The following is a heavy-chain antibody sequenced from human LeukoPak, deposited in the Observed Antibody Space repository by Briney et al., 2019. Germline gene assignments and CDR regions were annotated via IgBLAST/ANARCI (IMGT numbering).Heavy chain of an antibody. CDR3: ARDRAYDAFDY. CDR2: INPDGSHT. J-gene: IGHJ4*02. Sequence: GGSLRLSCAASGFTFSNSWMTWVRQAPGKGLEWVANINPDGSHTDYMDSVKDRFTISRDNAENSLFFQMNTLRAEDTAIYYCARDRAYDAFDYWGRGTLVTVSS. CDR1: GFTFSNSW. V-gene: IGHV3-7*01. D-gene: IGHD5-12*01.